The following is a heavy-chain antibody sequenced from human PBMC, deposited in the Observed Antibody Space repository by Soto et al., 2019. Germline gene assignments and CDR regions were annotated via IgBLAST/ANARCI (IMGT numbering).Heavy chain of an antibody. J-gene: IGHJ4*02. D-gene: IGHD1-26*01. Sequence: SGTLSLTCAVSGGSISSGGYSWSWIRQPPGKGLEWIGYIYHSGSTYYNPSLKSRVTISVDRSKNQFSLKLSSVTAADTAVYYCAAGAALPRYYWGQGTLVTVSS. V-gene: IGHV4-30-2*01. CDR1: GGSISSGGYS. CDR2: IYHSGST. CDR3: AAGAALPRYY.